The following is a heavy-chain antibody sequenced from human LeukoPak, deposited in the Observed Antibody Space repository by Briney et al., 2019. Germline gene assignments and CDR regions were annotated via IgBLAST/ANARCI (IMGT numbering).Heavy chain of an antibody. D-gene: IGHD6-6*01. J-gene: IGHJ4*02. CDR1: GYTFTGYY. V-gene: IGHV1-46*01. Sequence: GASVKVSCKASGYTFTGYYMHWVRQAPGQGLEWMGIINPSGGSTSYAQKFQGRVTMTRDTSTSTVYMELSSLRSEGTAVYYCYSSSDFTPKPFDYWGQGTLVTVSS. CDR3: YSSSDFTPKPFDY. CDR2: INPSGGST.